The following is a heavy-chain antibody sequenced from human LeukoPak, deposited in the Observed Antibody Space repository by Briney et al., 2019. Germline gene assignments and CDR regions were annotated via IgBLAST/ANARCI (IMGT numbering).Heavy chain of an antibody. CDR2: IIPIFGTA. CDR1: GGTFSSCA. J-gene: IGHJ6*02. V-gene: IGHV1-69*01. CDR3: ASCASSSLPMDV. Sequence: SVKVSCKASGGTFSSCAISWVRQAPGQGLEWMGGIIPIFGTANYAQKFQGRVTITADESTSTAYMELSSLRSEDTAVYYCASCASSSLPMDVWGQGTTVTVSS. D-gene: IGHD6-6*01.